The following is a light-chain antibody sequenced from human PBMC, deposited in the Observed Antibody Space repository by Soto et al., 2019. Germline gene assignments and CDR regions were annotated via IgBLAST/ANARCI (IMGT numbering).Light chain of an antibody. CDR2: GAS. CDR3: RQYNNWPQT. CDR1: QSVSSN. Sequence: EILMTQSPATLSVSPGERATLSCRASQSVSSNLAWYQQKPGQAPRLLIYGASTRDTGIPARFSGSGSGTEFTLTISSLQSEDFEVYYCRQYNNWPQTFGQGTKEDIK. V-gene: IGKV3-15*01. J-gene: IGKJ1*01.